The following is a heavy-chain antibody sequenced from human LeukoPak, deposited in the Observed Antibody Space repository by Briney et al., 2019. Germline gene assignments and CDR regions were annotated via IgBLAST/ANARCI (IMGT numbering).Heavy chain of an antibody. CDR1: GFTFDDYA. CDR3: AKVKITMMVNYYFDY. V-gene: IGHV3-9*01. CDR2: ISWNSGSI. Sequence: GGSLRLSCAASGFTFDDYAMHWVRQAPGKGLEWVSGISWNSGSIGYADSVKGRFTISRDNAKNSLYLQMNSLRAEDTALYYCAKVKITMMVNYYFDYWGQGTLVTVSS. J-gene: IGHJ4*02. D-gene: IGHD3-22*01.